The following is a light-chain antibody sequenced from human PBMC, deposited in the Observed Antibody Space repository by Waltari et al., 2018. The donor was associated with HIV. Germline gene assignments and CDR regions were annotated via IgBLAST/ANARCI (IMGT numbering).Light chain of an antibody. J-gene: IGLJ2*01. CDR1: SLRKYS. Sequence: SFELTQDPAVSVALGQTVRITCPGDSLRKYSASWYQQKPEQAPVLVIYGKHNRPSGIPDRFSGASSGNTASLTITGAQAEDEADYYCDSRDSSGNNLVFGGGTRLTVL. V-gene: IGLV3-19*01. CDR3: DSRDSSGNNLV. CDR2: GKH.